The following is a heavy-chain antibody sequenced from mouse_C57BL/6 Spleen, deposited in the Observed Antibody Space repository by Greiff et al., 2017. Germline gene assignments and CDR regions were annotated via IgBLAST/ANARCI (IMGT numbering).Heavy chain of an antibody. CDR1: GYTFTDYN. Sequence: VQLQQSGPELVKPGASVKISCKASGYTFTDYNMNWVKQSNGKSLEWIGVINPNYGTPSYNQKFKGKATLTVAQSSSTAYMQLNGLSAVDSAVYYGARCRDYYSPDDWGQGTTLTVSS. V-gene: IGHV1-39*01. J-gene: IGHJ2*01. D-gene: IGHD1-1*01. CDR2: INPNYGTP. CDR3: ARCRDYYSPDD.